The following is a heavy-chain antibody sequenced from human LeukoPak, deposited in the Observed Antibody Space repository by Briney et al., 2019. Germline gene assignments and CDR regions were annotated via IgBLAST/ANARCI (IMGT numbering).Heavy chain of an antibody. CDR2: IKQDGSEK. CDR1: GLTFSSCW. Sequence: GGSLRLSCAASGLTFSSCWMSWVRQATGKGLEWVASIKQDGSEKYYVDSVKGRFTISRDNAKNSLYLQMNSLRAEDTAVCSCASLRGWYLRSFAYWGQGTLVTVSS. D-gene: IGHD6-19*01. V-gene: IGHV3-7*01. CDR3: ASLRGWYLRSFAY. J-gene: IGHJ4*02.